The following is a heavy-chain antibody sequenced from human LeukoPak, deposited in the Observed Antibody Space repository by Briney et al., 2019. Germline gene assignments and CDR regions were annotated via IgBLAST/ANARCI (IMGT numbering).Heavy chain of an antibody. V-gene: IGHV3-23*01. D-gene: IGHD4-17*01. CDR2: IRGSDGST. Sequence: GGSLRLSCAASGFTFSTYALSWVRQSPGKGLEWVSSIRGSDGSTYYADSVKGRFVMSRDNSKNTMYLQMNSLRAEDTAVCYCAKDVYGDYGGLDYWGQGTLVTVSS. CDR3: AKDVYGDYGGLDY. J-gene: IGHJ4*02. CDR1: GFTFSTYA.